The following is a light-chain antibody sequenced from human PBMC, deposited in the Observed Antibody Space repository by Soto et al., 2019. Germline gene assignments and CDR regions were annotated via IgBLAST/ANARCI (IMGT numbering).Light chain of an antibody. V-gene: IGKV1-5*03. CDR3: QQYNSYPWT. CDR2: QAS. Sequence: DIQMTQSPSTLSASVGDRVTITCRASQSIRSWLAWYQQKPGKAPNLPIYQASNLKSGVPSRFSGSGSGTEYTLTISSLQPDDFATYYCQQYNSYPWTFGQGTKVEIK. CDR1: QSIRSW. J-gene: IGKJ1*01.